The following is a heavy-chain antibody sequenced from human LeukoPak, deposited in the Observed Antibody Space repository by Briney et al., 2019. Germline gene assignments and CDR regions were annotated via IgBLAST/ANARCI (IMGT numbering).Heavy chain of an antibody. V-gene: IGHV3-9*01. CDR2: FSWNGAGI. Sequence: GRSLRLSCAASGFTFHDYAMHWVRQAPGKGLEWVSGFSWNGAGIGYADSVKGRFTISRDNAKNSLYLHMNSLRAEDTALYYCAKVWNNSSWYAGYYDFWGQGTLVTVSS. CDR1: GFTFHDYA. CDR3: AKVWNNSSWYAGYYDF. D-gene: IGHD6-13*01. J-gene: IGHJ4*02.